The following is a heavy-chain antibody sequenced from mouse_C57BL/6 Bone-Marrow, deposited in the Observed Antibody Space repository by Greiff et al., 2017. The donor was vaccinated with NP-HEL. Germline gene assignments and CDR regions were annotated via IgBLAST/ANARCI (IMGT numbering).Heavy chain of an antibody. J-gene: IGHJ4*01. V-gene: IGHV14-3*01. CDR3: AMFYYYGSSYDAMDY. Sequence: EVKLQESVAELVRPGASVKLSCTASGFNIKNTYMHWVKQRPEQGLEWIGRIDPANGNTKYAPKFQGKATITADTSSNTAYLQLSSLTSEDTAIYYCAMFYYYGSSYDAMDYWGQGTSVTVSS. CDR1: GFNIKNTY. D-gene: IGHD1-1*01. CDR2: IDPANGNT.